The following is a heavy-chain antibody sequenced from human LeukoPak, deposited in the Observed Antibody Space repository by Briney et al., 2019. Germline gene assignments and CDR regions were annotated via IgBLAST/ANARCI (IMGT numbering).Heavy chain of an antibody. CDR3: ARLKYYYDSSGYRAEYFQH. V-gene: IGHV4-59*01. D-gene: IGHD3-22*01. Sequence: SETLSLTCTVSGVSISSYYWSWIRQPPGKGLDWIGYISYSGSTNYNPSLKSRVTISVDTSKNQFSLKLSSVTAADTAVYYCARLKYYYDSSGYRAEYFQHWGQGTLVTVSS. CDR2: ISYSGST. CDR1: GVSISSYY. J-gene: IGHJ1*01.